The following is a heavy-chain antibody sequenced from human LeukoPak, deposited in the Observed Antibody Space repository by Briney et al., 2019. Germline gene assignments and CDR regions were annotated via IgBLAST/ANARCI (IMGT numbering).Heavy chain of an antibody. V-gene: IGHV1-2*02. CDR2: INPNTGDT. D-gene: IGHD6-13*01. CDR3: ARDMWQQFDWFDP. Sequence: ASVKVSCKTSGYTFTAYYMHWVRQAPGQGLEWMGWINPNTGDTRSAERFQGRVTMTRDSSITTIYLELTRLTSDDTAVYYCARDMWQQFDWFDPWGQGTLVTVSS. J-gene: IGHJ5*02. CDR1: GYTFTAYY.